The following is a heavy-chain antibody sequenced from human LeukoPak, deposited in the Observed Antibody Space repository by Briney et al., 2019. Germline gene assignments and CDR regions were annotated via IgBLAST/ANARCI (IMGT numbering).Heavy chain of an antibody. CDR2: INHSGST. V-gene: IGHV4-34*01. J-gene: IGHJ4*02. CDR1: GGSFSGYY. D-gene: IGHD3-22*01. Sequence: SETLSLTCAVYGGSFSGYYWSWIRQPPGKGLEWSGEINHSGSTNYNPSLKSRVTISVDTSKNQFSMKLSYVTAADTAVYYCARDYDSSGYYGYWGQGTLVTVSS. CDR3: ARDYDSSGYYGY.